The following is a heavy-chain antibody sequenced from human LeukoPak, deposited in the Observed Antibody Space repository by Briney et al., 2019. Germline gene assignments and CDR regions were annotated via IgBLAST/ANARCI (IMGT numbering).Heavy chain of an antibody. J-gene: IGHJ4*02. D-gene: IGHD6-13*01. CDR2: IYYSGST. CDR3: ARDPAAALRSNFDY. CDR1: GGSISSSSYY. Sequence: KSSETLSLTCTVSGGSISSSSYYWGWIRQPPGKGLEWIGSIYYSGSTYYNPSLKSRVTISVGTSKNQFSLKLSSVTAADTAVYYCARDPAAALRSNFDYWGQGTLVTVSS. V-gene: IGHV4-39*07.